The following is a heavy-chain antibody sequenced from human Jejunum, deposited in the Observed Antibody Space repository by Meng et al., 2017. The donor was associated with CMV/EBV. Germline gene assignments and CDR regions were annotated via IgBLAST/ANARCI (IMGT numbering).Heavy chain of an antibody. D-gene: IGHD3-3*01. Sequence: FRSFVIRWVRQAPGQGPEWMGGIIPMFATAKYSQKFQGRVTITADASTSTAYMEVSSLRPEDTAVYYCAKDIRGSGLFDHYYGLDVWGQGTTVTVSS. V-gene: IGHV1-69*01. J-gene: IGHJ6*02. CDR3: AKDIRGSGLFDHYYGLDV. CDR2: IIPMFATA. CDR1: FRSFV.